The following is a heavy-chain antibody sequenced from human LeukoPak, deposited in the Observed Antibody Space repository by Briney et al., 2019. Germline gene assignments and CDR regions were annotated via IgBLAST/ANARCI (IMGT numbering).Heavy chain of an antibody. CDR2: IYYSGST. D-gene: IGHD1-26*01. J-gene: IGHJ6*03. V-gene: IGHV4-59*01. CDR3: ARSYSGSYFGRYYYMDV. Sequence: SETLSLTCTVSGGSISSYYWSWIRQPPGKGLEWIGYIYYSGSTNYNPSLKSRVTISVDTSKNQFSLKLSSVTAADTVVYYCARSYSGSYFGRYYYMDVWGKGTTVTVSS. CDR1: GGSISSYY.